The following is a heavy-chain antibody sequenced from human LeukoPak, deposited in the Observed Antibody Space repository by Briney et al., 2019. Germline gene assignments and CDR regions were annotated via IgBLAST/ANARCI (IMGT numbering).Heavy chain of an antibody. D-gene: IGHD6-19*01. J-gene: IGHJ4*01. CDR1: GGSMNNYY. Sequence: PSETLSLTCSVSGGSMNNYYWSWIRQPPGKGLEWIGYIYYDGTTYYKPSLKSRVTISLHTSRKQFSLKLSSVTAADTAVYFCTGSSGWFYFDFWAHGTLVTASS. V-gene: IGHV4-59*01. CDR3: TGSSGWFYFDF. CDR2: IYYDGTT.